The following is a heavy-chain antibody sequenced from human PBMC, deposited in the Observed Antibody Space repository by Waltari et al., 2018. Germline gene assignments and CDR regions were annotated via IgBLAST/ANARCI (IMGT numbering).Heavy chain of an antibody. CDR2: ISSSSSTI. J-gene: IGHJ6*03. CDR3: ARFLEYYYYYMDV. CDR1: GFTFSSDS. V-gene: IGHV3-48*04. D-gene: IGHD3-3*01. Sequence: EVQLVESGGGLVQPGGSLRLSCAASGFTFSSDSMKWVRQAPGKGLEWVSYISSSSSTIYYADSVKGRFTISRDNAKNSLYLQMNSLRAEDTAVYYCARFLEYYYYYMDVWGKGTTVTVSS.